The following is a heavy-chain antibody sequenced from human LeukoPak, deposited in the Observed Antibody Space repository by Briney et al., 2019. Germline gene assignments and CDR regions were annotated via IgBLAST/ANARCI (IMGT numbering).Heavy chain of an antibody. V-gene: IGHV3-66*01. D-gene: IGHD6-19*01. J-gene: IGHJ4*02. CDR2: IYSGGTT. Sequence: GGSLGLSCAASGFSVSSNYMSWVRQAPGKGLEWVSVIYSGGTTYYADSVKGRFAISRDNSKNTPYLQMNSLRAEDTAVYYCARVDSGWYYFDYWGQGALVTVSS. CDR1: GFSVSSNY. CDR3: ARVDSGWYYFDY.